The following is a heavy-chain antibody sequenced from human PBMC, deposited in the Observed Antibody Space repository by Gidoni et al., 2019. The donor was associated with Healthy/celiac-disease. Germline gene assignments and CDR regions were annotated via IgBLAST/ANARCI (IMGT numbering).Heavy chain of an antibody. J-gene: IGHJ3*02. CDR1: GYTFPSYY. CDR2: INPSGGST. Sequence: QVQLVQSGAEVKKPGASVKVSCKASGYTFPSYYMHWVRQAPGQGLEWMGIINPSGGSTSYAQKFQGRVTMTRDTSTSTVYMELSSLRSEDTAVYYCARDDIVVVPAALEGDAFDIWGQGTMVTVSS. D-gene: IGHD2-2*01. CDR3: ARDDIVVVPAALEGDAFDI. V-gene: IGHV1-46*01.